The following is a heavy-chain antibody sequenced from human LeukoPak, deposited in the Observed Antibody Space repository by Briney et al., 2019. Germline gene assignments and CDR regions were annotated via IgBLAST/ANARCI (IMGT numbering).Heavy chain of an antibody. Sequence: ASVKASCKASGYTFTGDYMPWVRQAPGQGLEWMGWINPNSGGTHSAQQFQGRVTMTRDTSISTAYMELRRLRSDDTALYYEARGCLVADVHPRDYWGQGTLVSVCS. D-gene: IGHD2-2*01. CDR3: ARGCLVADVHPRDY. J-gene: IGHJ4*02. CDR1: GYTFTGDY. V-gene: IGHV1-2*02. CDR2: INPNSGGT.